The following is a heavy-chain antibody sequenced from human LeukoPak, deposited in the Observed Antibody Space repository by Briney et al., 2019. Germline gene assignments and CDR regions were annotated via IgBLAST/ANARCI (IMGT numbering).Heavy chain of an antibody. D-gene: IGHD1-26*01. Sequence: SVKVSCKASGYTFTSYGISWVRQAPGQGLEWMGWISAYNGNTNYAQKLQGRVTMTTDTSTSTAYMELRSLRSDDTAVYYCARGTYSGSYYYYYYMDVWGKGTTVTVSS. CDR2: ISAYNGNT. CDR3: ARGTYSGSYYYYYYMDV. J-gene: IGHJ6*03. CDR1: GYTFTSYG. V-gene: IGHV1-18*01.